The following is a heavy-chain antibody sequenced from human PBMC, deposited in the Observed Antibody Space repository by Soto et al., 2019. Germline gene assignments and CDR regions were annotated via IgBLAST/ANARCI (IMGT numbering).Heavy chain of an antibody. D-gene: IGHD3-10*01. V-gene: IGHV1-18*04. J-gene: IGHJ5*02. Sequence: GASLKVSCKASGCTFTSYGISWVRQAPGQGLEWMGWISAYNGNTNYAQKLQGRVTMTTDTSTSTAYMELRSLRSDDTAVYYCARGITLVRGVTQNNWFDPWGQGTLVTVSS. CDR3: ARGITLVRGVTQNNWFDP. CDR2: ISAYNGNT. CDR1: GCTFTSYG.